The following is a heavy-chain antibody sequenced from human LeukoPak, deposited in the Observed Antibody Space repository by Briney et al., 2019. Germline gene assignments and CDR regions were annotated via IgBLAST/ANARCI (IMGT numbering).Heavy chain of an antibody. J-gene: IGHJ4*02. Sequence: PGGSLRLSCAASGFTFSSYGMSWVRQAPGKGLEWVSAISGSGGSTYYADSVKGRFTISRDNSKNTLYLQMSSLRAEDTAVYYCLRSGGGRASNWGQGTLVTVSS. CDR1: GFTFSSYG. CDR3: LRSGGGRASN. D-gene: IGHD2-15*01. V-gene: IGHV3-23*01. CDR2: ISGSGGST.